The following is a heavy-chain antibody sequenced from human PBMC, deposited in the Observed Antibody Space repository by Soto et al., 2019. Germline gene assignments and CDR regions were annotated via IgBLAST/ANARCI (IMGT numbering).Heavy chain of an antibody. V-gene: IGHV3-64*04. CDR2: ISTNGGST. Sequence: GGSLRLSCSASGFTFSSYAMHWVRQAPGKGLEYVSSISTNGGSTHYADSVKGRFTISRDNSKNTLYLQMNSLRVEDTAVYFCAKDVNYDMLAGYYYYWGHGTLVTVSS. J-gene: IGHJ4*01. CDR1: GFTFSSYA. CDR3: AKDVNYDMLAGYYYY. D-gene: IGHD3-9*01.